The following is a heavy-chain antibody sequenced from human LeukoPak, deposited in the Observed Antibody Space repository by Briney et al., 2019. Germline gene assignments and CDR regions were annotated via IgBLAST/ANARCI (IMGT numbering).Heavy chain of an antibody. CDR2: INHSGST. CDR3: AREFLDSGGYYYHDTYDI. V-gene: IGHV4-34*01. D-gene: IGHD3-22*01. CDR1: GGSFSGYY. Sequence: SETLSLTCAVYGGSFSGYYWSWIRQPPGKGLEWIGEINHSGSTNYNPSLKSRVTISVDTSKNQFSLKLSSVTVADTAVYYCAREFLDSGGYYYHDTYDIWGQGTMVTVSS. J-gene: IGHJ3*02.